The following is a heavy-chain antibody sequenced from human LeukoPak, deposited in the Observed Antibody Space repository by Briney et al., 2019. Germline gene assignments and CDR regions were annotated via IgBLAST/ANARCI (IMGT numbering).Heavy chain of an antibody. CDR1: GFTFSSYS. CDR2: ISSSSSYI. V-gene: IGHV3-21*01. D-gene: IGHD5-18*01. CDR3: AARGYSYGYPPFDY. Sequence: GGSLRLSCAASGFTFSSYSMNWVRQAPGKGLEWVSSISSSSSYIYYADSVKGRFTISRDNAKNSLYLQMNSLRAEDTAVYYCAARGYSYGYPPFDYWGQGTLVTVSS. J-gene: IGHJ4*02.